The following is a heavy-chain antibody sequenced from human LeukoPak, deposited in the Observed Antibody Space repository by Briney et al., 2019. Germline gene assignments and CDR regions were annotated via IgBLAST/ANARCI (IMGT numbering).Heavy chain of an antibody. V-gene: IGHV4-39*01. CDR2: ILHSGYA. Sequence: SETLSLTCTVSGGSFCRSNTCWGWLRQTPGKGLKWLGTILHSGYADTNPSLKSRATMSVDSSKNQFSLRLSSVTAADTAVYFCASRRGGGGYHYMDVWGKGTTVIVSS. CDR1: GGSFCRSNTC. CDR3: ASRRGGGGYHYMDV. J-gene: IGHJ6*03. D-gene: IGHD2-21*01.